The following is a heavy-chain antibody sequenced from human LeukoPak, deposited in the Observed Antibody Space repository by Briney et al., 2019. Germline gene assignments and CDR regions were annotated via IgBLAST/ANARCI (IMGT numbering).Heavy chain of an antibody. CDR2: INPSGGST. J-gene: IGHJ4*02. CDR3: ARDPRITGTKESDY. Sequence: ASVKVSCKASGYTFTSYYIHWVRQAPGQGLEWMGIINPSGGSTSYAQKFQGRVTMTGDTSTSTVHMDLSSLRSEDTAVYYCARDPRITGTKESDYWGQGTLVTVSS. CDR1: GYTFTSYY. D-gene: IGHD1-7*01. V-gene: IGHV1-46*01.